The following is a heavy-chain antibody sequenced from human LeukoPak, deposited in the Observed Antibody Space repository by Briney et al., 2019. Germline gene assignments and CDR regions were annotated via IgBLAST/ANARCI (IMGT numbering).Heavy chain of an antibody. CDR2: ISWNSGSI. J-gene: IGHJ4*02. Sequence: GRSLRLSCAASGFTFDDYAMPWVRQAPGKGLEWVSGISWNSGSIGYADSVKGRFTISRDNAKNSLYLQMNSLRAEDTALYYCAKDFGVGGFDYYGSGSYLGFDYWGQGTLVTVSS. CDR1: GFTFDDYA. D-gene: IGHD3-10*01. V-gene: IGHV3-9*01. CDR3: AKDFGVGGFDYYGSGSYLGFDY.